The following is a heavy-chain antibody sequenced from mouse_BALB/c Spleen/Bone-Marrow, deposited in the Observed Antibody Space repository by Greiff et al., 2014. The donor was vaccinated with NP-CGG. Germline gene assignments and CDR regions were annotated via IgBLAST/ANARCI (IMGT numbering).Heavy chain of an antibody. Sequence: EVQLQQSGPELVKPGTSVKISCKTSGYTFTEYTMHWVKQSHGKRLEWIGGINPNNGGTSYNQKFKGKATLNVDKSSSTAYMELRSLTSEDSAVYYCARSEGRYYFAMNYWGQGTSVTVSS. CDR2: INPNNGGT. CDR3: ARSEGRYYFAMNY. CDR1: GYTFTEYT. V-gene: IGHV1-18*01. J-gene: IGHJ4*01.